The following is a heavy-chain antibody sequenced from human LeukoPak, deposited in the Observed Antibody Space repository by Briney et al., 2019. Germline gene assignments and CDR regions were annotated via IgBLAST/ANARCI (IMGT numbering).Heavy chain of an antibody. Sequence: GASVKVSCKAFGYTSNTYGISWVRQAPGQGLEYMGWISTYNGHTNYAQKFQDRVTMTAETSTNTGYMELRSLRSDDTAVYYCARQVDTTMALPDYWGQGTLVTVSS. CDR3: ARQVDTTMALPDY. D-gene: IGHD5-18*01. CDR2: ISTYNGHT. CDR1: GYTSNTYG. J-gene: IGHJ4*02. V-gene: IGHV1-18*01.